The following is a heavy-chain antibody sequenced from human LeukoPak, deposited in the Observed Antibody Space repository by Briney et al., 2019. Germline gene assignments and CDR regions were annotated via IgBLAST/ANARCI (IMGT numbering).Heavy chain of an antibody. CDR2: IYHSGST. V-gene: IGHV4-38-2*02. J-gene: IGHJ5*02. Sequence: SETLSLTCTVSGYSISSGYYWGWIRQPPGKGLEWIGSIYHSGSTYYNPSLKSRVTISVDTSKNQFSLNLTSVTAADTAVCYCASRDSSSWYGASDNWFDPWGQGTLVTVSS. CDR1: GYSISSGYY. D-gene: IGHD6-13*01. CDR3: ASRDSSSWYGASDNWFDP.